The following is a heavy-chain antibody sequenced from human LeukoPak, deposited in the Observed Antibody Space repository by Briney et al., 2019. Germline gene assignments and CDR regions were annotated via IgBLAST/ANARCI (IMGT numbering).Heavy chain of an antibody. V-gene: IGHV3-23*01. Sequence: GGSLRLSCAASGFTFSGYAMSWVRQAPGKGLEWVSAISGSGGSTYYADSVKGRFTISRDNSKNTLYLQMNSLRAEDTAVYYCAKDRGITMIVGDAFDIWGQGTMVTVSS. CDR2: ISGSGGST. CDR1: GFTFSGYA. J-gene: IGHJ3*02. D-gene: IGHD3-22*01. CDR3: AKDRGITMIVGDAFDI.